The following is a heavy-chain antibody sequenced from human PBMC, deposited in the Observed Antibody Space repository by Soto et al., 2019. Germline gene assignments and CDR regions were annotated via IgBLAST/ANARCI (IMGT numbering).Heavy chain of an antibody. CDR2: FDPEDGET. D-gene: IGHD3-3*01. CDR3: ATVVGSRIRFLEWLRPYYYGMDV. V-gene: IGHV1-24*01. CDR1: GYTLTELS. J-gene: IGHJ6*02. Sequence: ASVKVSCKVSGYTLTELSMHWVRQAPGKGLEWMGGFDPEDGETIYAQKFQGRVTMTEDTSTDTAYMELSSLRSEDTAVYYCATVVGSRIRFLEWLRPYYYGMDVWGQGTTVTVSS.